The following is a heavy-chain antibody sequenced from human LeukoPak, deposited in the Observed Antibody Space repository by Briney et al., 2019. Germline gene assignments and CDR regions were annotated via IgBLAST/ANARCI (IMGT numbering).Heavy chain of an antibody. Sequence: GGSLRLSCAASGFTFSSYGMHWVRQAPGKELEWVAVISYDGSNKYYADSVKGRFTISRDNSKNTLYLQMNSLRAEDTAVYYCAKDYYDSSGYYFDAFDIWGQGTMVTVSS. J-gene: IGHJ3*02. CDR1: GFTFSSYG. V-gene: IGHV3-30*18. CDR2: ISYDGSNK. D-gene: IGHD3-22*01. CDR3: AKDYYDSSGYYFDAFDI.